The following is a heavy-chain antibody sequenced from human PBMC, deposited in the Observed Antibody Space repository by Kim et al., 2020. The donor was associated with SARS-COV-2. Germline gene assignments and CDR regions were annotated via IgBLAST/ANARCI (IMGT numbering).Heavy chain of an antibody. J-gene: IGHJ6*03. CDR1: GGSISSSSYY. V-gene: IGHV4-39*01. CDR2: IYYSGST. Sequence: SETLSLTCTVSGGSISSSSYYWGWIRQPPGKGLEWIGSIYYSGSTYYNPSLKSRVTISVDTSKNQFSLKLSSVTAADTAVYYCARHAIGFYYYYYMDVWG. CDR3: ARHAIGFYYYYYMDV.